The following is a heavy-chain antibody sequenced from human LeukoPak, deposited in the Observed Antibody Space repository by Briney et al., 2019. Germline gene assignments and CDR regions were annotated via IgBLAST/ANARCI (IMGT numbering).Heavy chain of an antibody. Sequence: PGGSLRLSCAASGFTFSSYEMNWVRQAPGKGLEWVSYISSSGSTIYYADSVKGRFTISRDNSKNTLYLQMNSLRAEDTAVYYCAKEGPSWRRAFDIWGQGTMVTVSS. D-gene: IGHD5-12*01. CDR1: GFTFSSYE. V-gene: IGHV3-48*03. J-gene: IGHJ3*02. CDR3: AKEGPSWRRAFDI. CDR2: ISSSGSTI.